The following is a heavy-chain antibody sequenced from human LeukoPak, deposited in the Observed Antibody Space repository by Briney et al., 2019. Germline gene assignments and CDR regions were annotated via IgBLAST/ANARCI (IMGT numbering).Heavy chain of an antibody. D-gene: IGHD6-19*01. CDR3: ARDGSGGYNWFDT. Sequence: SVTESLTATRCTYIGYLRHGVRPPGSQEHEGMGGSYPNCGDSNYAQKFQGRVTITRDTSISTAYMELSRLRSDDTAVYYCARDGSGGYNWFDTWGQGTLVTVSS. CDR1: RCTYIGYL. J-gene: IGHJ5*02. V-gene: IGHV1-2*02. CDR2: SYPNCGDS.